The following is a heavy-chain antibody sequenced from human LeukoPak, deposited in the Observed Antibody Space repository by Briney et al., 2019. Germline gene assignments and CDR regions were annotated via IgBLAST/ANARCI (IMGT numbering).Heavy chain of an antibody. J-gene: IGHJ3*01. CDR2: TGPV. D-gene: IGHD2-8*01. CDR1: TFTFSSYN. V-gene: IGHV3-23*01. CDR3: AKDSFSYNGIFDALDV. Sequence: GGSLRLSCAASTFTFSSYNMNWVRQAPGKGLEWVSSTGPVHYADSVKGRFTISRDDSKNTLFLQMNSLRAEDTAIYYCAKDSFSYNGIFDALDVWGQGTMVTVSS.